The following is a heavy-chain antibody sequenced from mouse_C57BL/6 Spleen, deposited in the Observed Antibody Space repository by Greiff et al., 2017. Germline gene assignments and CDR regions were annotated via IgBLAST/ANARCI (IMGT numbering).Heavy chain of an antibody. J-gene: IGHJ2*01. V-gene: IGHV1-53*01. CDR3: ARATVVATDFDY. D-gene: IGHD1-1*01. CDR2: INPSNGGT. Sequence: QVQLQQPGTELVKPGASVKLSCKASGYTFTGSWMHWVKQRPGQGLEWIGNINPSNGGTNYNEKFKSKATLTIDKSSSTAYMQLSSLTSEDSAVYYCARATVVATDFDYWGQGTTLTVAS. CDR1: GYTFTGSW.